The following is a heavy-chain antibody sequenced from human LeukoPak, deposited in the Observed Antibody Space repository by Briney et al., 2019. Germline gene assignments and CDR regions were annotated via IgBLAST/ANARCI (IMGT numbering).Heavy chain of an antibody. Sequence: GGSLRLSCAASGFTFSSYGMHWVRQAPGKGLEWVAVISYDGSNKYYADSVKGRFTISRDNSKNTLYLQMNSLRAEDTAVYYCAKDGAGQFDYWGQGTLVTVSS. CDR3: AKDGAGQFDY. D-gene: IGHD1-26*01. V-gene: IGHV3-30*18. CDR2: ISYDGSNK. J-gene: IGHJ4*02. CDR1: GFTFSSYG.